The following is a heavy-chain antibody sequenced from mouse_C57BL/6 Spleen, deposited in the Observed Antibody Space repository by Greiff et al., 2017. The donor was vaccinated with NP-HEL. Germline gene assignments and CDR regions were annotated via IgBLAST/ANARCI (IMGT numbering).Heavy chain of an antibody. CDR1: GFSFNTYA. CDR2: IRSKSNNYAT. V-gene: IGHV10-1*01. D-gene: IGHD2-3*01. Sequence: EVQLVESGGGLVQPKGSLKLSCAASGFSFNTYAMNWVRQAPGKGLEWVARIRSKSNNYATYYADSVKDRFTISRDDSESMLYLQMNNLKTEDTAMYYCVRQGYYVYYAMDYWGQGTSVTVSS. J-gene: IGHJ4*01. CDR3: VRQGYYVYYAMDY.